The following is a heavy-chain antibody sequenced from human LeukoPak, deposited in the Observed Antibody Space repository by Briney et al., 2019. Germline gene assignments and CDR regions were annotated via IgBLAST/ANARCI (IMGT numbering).Heavy chain of an antibody. CDR3: ARGGWYPESFQH. J-gene: IGHJ1*01. Sequence: SETLSLTCAVYGGSFSGYYWSWIRQHPGKGLEWIGYIYYSGSTNYNPSLKSRVTISVDTSKNQFSLELSSVTAADTAVYYCARGGWYPESFQHWGQGALVTVSS. D-gene: IGHD6-19*01. V-gene: IGHV4-59*01. CDR2: IYYSGST. CDR1: GGSFSGYY.